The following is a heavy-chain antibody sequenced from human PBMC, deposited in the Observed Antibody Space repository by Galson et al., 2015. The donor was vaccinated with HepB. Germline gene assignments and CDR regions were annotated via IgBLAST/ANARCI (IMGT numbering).Heavy chain of an antibody. D-gene: IGHD5-12*01. V-gene: IGHV3-49*03. Sequence: SLRLSCAASRFTFDNYAMSWFRQAPGKGLEWVGFIRKKSYGGTTEYAASVKGRFTISRDDSKSIAYLQMNSLKTEDTALYYCSRDAKGGYGPFDYWGQGTLVTVSS. CDR3: SRDAKGGYGPFDY. CDR1: RFTFDNYA. J-gene: IGHJ4*02. CDR2: IRKKSYGGTT.